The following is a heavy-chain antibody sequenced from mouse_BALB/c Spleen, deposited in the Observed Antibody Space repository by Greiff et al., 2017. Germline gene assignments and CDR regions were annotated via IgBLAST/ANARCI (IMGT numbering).Heavy chain of an antibody. V-gene: IGHV5-15*02. CDR3: ARGANWAACAY. D-gene: IGHD4-1*01. J-gene: IGHJ3*01. CDR1: GFTFSDYG. Sequence: EVQVVESGGGLVQPGGSRKLSCAASGFTFSDYGMAWVRQAPGKGPEWVAFISNLAYSIYYADTVTGRFTISRENAKNTLYLEMSSLRSEDTAMYYCARGANWAACAYWGEGTLVTVSA. CDR2: ISNLAYSI.